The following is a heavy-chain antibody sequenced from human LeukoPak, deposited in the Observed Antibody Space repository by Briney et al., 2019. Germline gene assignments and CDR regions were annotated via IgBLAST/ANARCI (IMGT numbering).Heavy chain of an antibody. D-gene: IGHD3-16*01. V-gene: IGHV7-4-1*02. J-gene: IGHJ6*02. CDR1: GYIFTSYA. Sequence: ASVKVSCKASGYIFTSYAMNWVRQAPGQGLEWMGWINTNTGNPTYAQGFTGRFVFSLDTSVSTAYLQISSLKAEDTAVYYCARDGAPYYYYGMDVWGQGTTVTVSS. CDR3: ARDGAPYYYYGMDV. CDR2: INTNTGNP.